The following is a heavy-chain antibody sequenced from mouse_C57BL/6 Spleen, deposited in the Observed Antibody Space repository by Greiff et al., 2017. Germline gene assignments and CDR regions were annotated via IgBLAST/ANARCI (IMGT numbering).Heavy chain of an antibody. Sequence: QVQLQQPGAELVKPGASVKLSCKASGYTFTSYWMQWVKQRPGQGLEWIGEIDPSDSYNNYNQKVKGKATLTVDTSSSTAYMQLSSLTSEDSAVYYCARGITTPYWYVDVWGTGTTVTVSS. V-gene: IGHV1-50*01. CDR2: IDPSDSYN. CDR3: ARGITTPYWYVDV. J-gene: IGHJ1*03. CDR1: GYTFTSYW. D-gene: IGHD2-4*01.